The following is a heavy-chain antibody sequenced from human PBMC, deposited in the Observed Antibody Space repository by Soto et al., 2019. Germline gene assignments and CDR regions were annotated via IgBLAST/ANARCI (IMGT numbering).Heavy chain of an antibody. CDR3: ARELSKGSNTASHY. D-gene: IGHD5-18*01. CDR2: ISSSSSYI. V-gene: IGHV3-21*01. Sequence: GGSLRLSCAASGFTFSSYSMNWVRQAPGKGLEWVSSISSSSSYIYYADSVKGRFTISRDNAKNSLYLQMNSLRAEDTAVYYCARELSKGSNTASHYWGQGTLVTVSS. CDR1: GFTFSSYS. J-gene: IGHJ4*02.